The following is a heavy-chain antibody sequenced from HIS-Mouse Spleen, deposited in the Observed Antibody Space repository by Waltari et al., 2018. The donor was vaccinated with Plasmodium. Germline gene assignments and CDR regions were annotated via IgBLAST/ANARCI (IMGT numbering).Heavy chain of an antibody. CDR2: INPNRGGT. CDR3: ARVLGYKAAAGTFVEYFQH. J-gene: IGHJ1*01. Sequence: QVQLVQSGAEVKKPGASVKVSCKASGYTFTGYYMHWVRQAAGQGLEWMGWINPNRGGTNYAQKLQGRVTMTRDTSISTAYMELSRLRSDDTAVYYCARVLGYKAAAGTFVEYFQHWGQGTLVTVSS. V-gene: IGHV1-2*02. D-gene: IGHD6-13*01. CDR1: GYTFTGYY.